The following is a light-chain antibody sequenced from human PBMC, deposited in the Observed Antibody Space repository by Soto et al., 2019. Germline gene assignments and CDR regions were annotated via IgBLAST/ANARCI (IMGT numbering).Light chain of an antibody. Sequence: DIQMTQSPSSLSASVGDRVSITCRVSQSISSYLNWYQQKPGKAPKLLISAASSLQSGVPSTFSGSGSGTDFTLTISSLQPEDFATYFCQQSYTTPFTFGPGTRVDIK. V-gene: IGKV1-39*01. CDR1: QSISSY. CDR2: AAS. CDR3: QQSYTTPFT. J-gene: IGKJ3*01.